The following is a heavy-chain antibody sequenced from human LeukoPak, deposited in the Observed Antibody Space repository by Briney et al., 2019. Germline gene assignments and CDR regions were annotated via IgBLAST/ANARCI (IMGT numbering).Heavy chain of an antibody. CDR2: ISSSSSYI. J-gene: IGHJ4*02. D-gene: IGHD6-19*01. CDR1: GVTFSSYW. CDR3: AKDPHGAVAGYFDY. V-gene: IGHV3-21*04. Sequence: GGSLRLSCAASGVTFSSYWMHWVRQAPGKGLEWVSSISSSSSYIYYADSVKGRFTISRDNAKNSLYLQMNSLRAEDTAVYYCAKDPHGAVAGYFDYWGQGTLVTVSS.